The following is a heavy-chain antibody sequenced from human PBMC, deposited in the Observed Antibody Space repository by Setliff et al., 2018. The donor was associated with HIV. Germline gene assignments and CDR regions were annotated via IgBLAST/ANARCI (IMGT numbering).Heavy chain of an antibody. CDR1: GYTFTGYY. CDR2: INPNSGGT. V-gene: IGHV1-2*02. CDR3: ARGFRFRGIAAAAAFDY. J-gene: IGHJ4*02. Sequence: ASVKVSCKASGYTFTGYYMHWVRQDPGQGLEWMGWINPNSGGTNYAQKFQGRVTMTRDTSISTAYMGLSRLRSDDTAVYYCARGFRFRGIAAAAAFDYWGQGTLVTVSS. D-gene: IGHD6-13*01.